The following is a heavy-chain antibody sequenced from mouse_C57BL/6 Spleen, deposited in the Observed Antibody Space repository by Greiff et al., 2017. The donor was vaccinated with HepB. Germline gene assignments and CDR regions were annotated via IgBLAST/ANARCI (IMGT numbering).Heavy chain of an antibody. CDR1: GYTFTDYY. Sequence: EVQLQQSGPELVKPGASVKISCKASGYTFTDYYMNWVKQSHGKSLEWIGDINPNNGGTSYNQKFKGKATLTVDKSSSTTYMELRSLTSEDSAVYYSARGGYSNWYFDVWGTGTTVTVSS. D-gene: IGHD2-5*01. V-gene: IGHV1-26*01. CDR3: ARGGYSNWYFDV. CDR2: INPNNGGT. J-gene: IGHJ1*03.